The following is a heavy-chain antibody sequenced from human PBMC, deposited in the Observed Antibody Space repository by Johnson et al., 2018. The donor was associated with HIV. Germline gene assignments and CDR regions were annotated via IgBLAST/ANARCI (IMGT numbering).Heavy chain of an antibody. V-gene: IGHV3-30*04. J-gene: IGHJ3*02. D-gene: IGHD6-25*01. Sequence: QVQLVESGGGVVQPRRSLRLSCAASGFTFSNYAMNWVRQAPGKGLEWVAVISYDGSNKYYADSVKGRFTISRDNAKNSLYLQMNSLRAEDTAVYYCATIAAHGAAFDIWGQGTVVTVSS. CDR3: ATIAAHGAAFDI. CDR2: ISYDGSNK. CDR1: GFTFSNYA.